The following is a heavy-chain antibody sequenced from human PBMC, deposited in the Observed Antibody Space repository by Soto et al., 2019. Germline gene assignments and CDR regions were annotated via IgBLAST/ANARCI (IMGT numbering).Heavy chain of an antibody. V-gene: IGHV4-30-4*01. CDR3: ARAGQQWLVRGGSDY. CDR2: IYYSGST. Sequence: TLSLTFTVSGGSISSGDYYWSWIRQPPGKGLEWIGYIYYSGSTYYNPSLKSRVTISVDTSKNQFSLKLSSVTAADTAVYYCARAGQQWLVRGGSDYWGQGTLVTV. D-gene: IGHD6-19*01. CDR1: GGSISSGDYY. J-gene: IGHJ4*02.